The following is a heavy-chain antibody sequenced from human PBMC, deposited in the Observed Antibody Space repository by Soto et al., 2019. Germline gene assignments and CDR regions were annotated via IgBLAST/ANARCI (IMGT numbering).Heavy chain of an antibody. CDR2: ISAYNGNT. J-gene: IGHJ4*02. V-gene: IGHV1-18*01. Sequence: QVQLVQSGAEVKKPGASVKVSCKASEYTFTSYGISWVRQAPGQGIEWMGWISAYNGNTNYAQKLQGRVTMTTDTSASTAYMELRGLRSDDTAVYYCAREYRSGSRFDYWGQGTLVTVSS. D-gene: IGHD3-10*01. CDR3: AREYRSGSRFDY. CDR1: EYTFTSYG.